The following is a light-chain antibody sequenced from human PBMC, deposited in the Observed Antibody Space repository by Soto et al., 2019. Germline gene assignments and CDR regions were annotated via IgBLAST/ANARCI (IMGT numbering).Light chain of an antibody. J-gene: IGKJ1*01. V-gene: IGKV4-1*01. Sequence: DIVMTQSPDSLAVSLFERATINCKSSQSVLYSSNNKNYLAWYQQKPGQPPKLLIYWASTRESGVPDRFSGSGSGTDFTLTISSLQAEDVAVYYCQQYYSTRRTFGQGTKVDIK. CDR2: WAS. CDR3: QQYYSTRRT. CDR1: QSVLYSSNNKNY.